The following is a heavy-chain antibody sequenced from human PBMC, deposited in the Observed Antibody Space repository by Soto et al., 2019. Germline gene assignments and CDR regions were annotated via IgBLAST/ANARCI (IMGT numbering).Heavy chain of an antibody. CDR3: AKGVEHSTADAFET. CDR1: GFTFTTSS. J-gene: IGHJ3*02. CDR2: ISGNGYTT. Sequence: EVQVLESGGDLVQPGGSLRLTCAVSGFTFTTSSINWVRQAPGKGLEWVSSISGNGYTTYYAYSVTGRFTISTDNSKSTMFLQMNSLRVEDTALYYCAKGVEHSTADAFETWGQGTMVTVSS. D-gene: IGHD5-18*01. V-gene: IGHV3-23*01.